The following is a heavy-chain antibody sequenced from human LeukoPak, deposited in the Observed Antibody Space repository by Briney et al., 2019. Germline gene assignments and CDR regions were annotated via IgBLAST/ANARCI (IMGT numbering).Heavy chain of an antibody. J-gene: IGHJ5*02. V-gene: IGHV4-39*01. D-gene: IGHD6-13*01. CDR2: IFYSGST. CDR3: ARHSSTWNNWFDP. CDR1: GGSISSTSYY. Sequence: SETLSLTCTVSGGSISSTSYYWGWIRQPPGKGLEWIGSIFYSGSTYYNLSLKSRVTISVDTSKNHFSLKLSSVTAADTAVYCCARHSSTWNNWFDPWGQGTLVTVSS.